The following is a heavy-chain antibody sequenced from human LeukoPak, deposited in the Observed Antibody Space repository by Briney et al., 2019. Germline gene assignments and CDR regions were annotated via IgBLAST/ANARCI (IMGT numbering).Heavy chain of an antibody. D-gene: IGHD1-26*01. V-gene: IGHV1-24*01. CDR1: GYTLSELS. CDR2: FDPEDGET. J-gene: IGHJ4*02. CDR3: ATGLSGSYYVFDY. Sequence: GASVQVSCKVSGYTLSELSMHWVRQAPGKGLEWMGGFDPEDGETIYAQKFQGRVTMTEDTSTDTAYMELSSLRSEDPAVYYCATGLSGSYYVFDYWGQGTLVTVSS.